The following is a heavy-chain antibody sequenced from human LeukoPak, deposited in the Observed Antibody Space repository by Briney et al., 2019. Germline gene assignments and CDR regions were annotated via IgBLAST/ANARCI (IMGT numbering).Heavy chain of an antibody. Sequence: PGGSLRLSCAASGFTFSSYAMSWVRQAPGKGLERVSGISGSGFGTFYADSVKGRFTISRDNSMNTMYMQMKSLRAEDTAVYYCAKDRWSSSANYFDYWGQGTLVTVSS. CDR3: AKDRWSSSANYFDY. CDR2: ISGSGFGT. V-gene: IGHV3-23*01. CDR1: GFTFSSYA. J-gene: IGHJ4*02. D-gene: IGHD2-2*01.